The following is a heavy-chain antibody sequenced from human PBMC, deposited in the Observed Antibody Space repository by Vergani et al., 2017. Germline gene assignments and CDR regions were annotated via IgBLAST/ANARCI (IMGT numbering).Heavy chain of an antibody. V-gene: IGHV4-59*02. CDR2: IYHSGST. CDR3: ARGGHYGDDVLGRAFDY. Sequence: QVKLQESGPGLVKPSETLSLTCTVSGASVNSYYWRWIRQPPGKGLEWIGYIYHSGSTYYNPSLKSRVTISVDRSKNQFSLKLSSVTAADTAVYYCARGGHYGDDVLGRAFDYWGQGTLVTVSS. D-gene: IGHD4-17*01. CDR1: GASVNSYY. J-gene: IGHJ4*02.